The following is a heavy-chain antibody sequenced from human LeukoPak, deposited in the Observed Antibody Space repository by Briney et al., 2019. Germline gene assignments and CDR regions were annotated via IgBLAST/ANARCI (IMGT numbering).Heavy chain of an antibody. V-gene: IGHV4-59*01. CDR2: IYYSGST. Sequence: SETLSLTCIVSGGSISTYYWNWIRQPPGKGLEWIGYIYYSGSTNYNPSLKSRVTISVDTSKNQFSLNLTSVTAADTAVYYCARGAPHHDILTGYFNYWGQGTLVTVSS. D-gene: IGHD3-9*01. CDR1: GGSISTYY. CDR3: ARGAPHHDILTGYFNY. J-gene: IGHJ4*02.